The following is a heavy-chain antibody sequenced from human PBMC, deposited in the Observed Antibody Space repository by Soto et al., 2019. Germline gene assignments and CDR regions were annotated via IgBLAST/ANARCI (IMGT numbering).Heavy chain of an antibody. J-gene: IGHJ6*03. CDR2: IIPILGIA. Sequence: QVQLVQSGAEVKKPGSSVKVSCKASGGTFSSYTISWVRQAPGQGLEWMGRIIPILGIANYAQKFQGRVTITADKSTSTAYMELSSLRSEDTAVYYCARGVDTAMGHTFDWHYYYYMDVWGKGTTVTVSS. D-gene: IGHD5-18*01. V-gene: IGHV1-69*02. CDR3: ARGVDTAMGHTFDWHYYYYMDV. CDR1: GGTFSSYT.